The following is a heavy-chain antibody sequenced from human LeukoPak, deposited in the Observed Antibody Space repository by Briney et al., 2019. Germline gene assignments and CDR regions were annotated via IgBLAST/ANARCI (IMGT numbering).Heavy chain of an antibody. J-gene: IGHJ5*02. Sequence: GSSVKVSCKASGYTFTGYYMHWVRQAPGQGLEWMGWINPNSGGTNYAQKFQGRVTMTRDTSISTAYMELSRLRSDDTAVYYCARDSPYYGSSSYNWFDPWGQGTLVTVSS. D-gene: IGHD3-10*01. V-gene: IGHV1-2*02. CDR3: ARDSPYYGSSSYNWFDP. CDR1: GYTFTGYY. CDR2: INPNSGGT.